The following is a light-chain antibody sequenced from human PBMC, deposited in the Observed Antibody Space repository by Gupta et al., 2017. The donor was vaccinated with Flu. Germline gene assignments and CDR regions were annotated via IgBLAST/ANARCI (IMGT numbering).Light chain of an antibody. J-gene: IGLJ1*01. Sequence: QSALTQPPSASGSPGQPVTISCTGTSSDVGGYNYVSWYQQHAGKAPKLMSYEVSKRPSGVPDRFAGSKSGNNAFLTVSGLQAEDEADYYCSSYAGSNYVFGTGTKVTVL. V-gene: IGLV2-8*01. CDR1: SSDVGGYNY. CDR3: SSYAGSNYV. CDR2: EVS.